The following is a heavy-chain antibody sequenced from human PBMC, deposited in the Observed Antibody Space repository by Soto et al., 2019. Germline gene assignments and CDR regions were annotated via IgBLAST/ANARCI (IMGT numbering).Heavy chain of an antibody. CDR2: ISSSSSTV. J-gene: IGHJ4*02. V-gene: IGHV3-48*01. CDR1: GFTFSSYS. Sequence: GGSLRLSCASSGFTFSSYSMNWVRQAPGKGLEWVSYISSSSSTVYYADSVKGRFTISRDNAKNSLYLQMNSLRAEDTAVYYCARVLRYFDWLSTIGPFDYWGQGTLVPVSS. CDR3: ARVLRYFDWLSTIGPFDY. D-gene: IGHD3-9*01.